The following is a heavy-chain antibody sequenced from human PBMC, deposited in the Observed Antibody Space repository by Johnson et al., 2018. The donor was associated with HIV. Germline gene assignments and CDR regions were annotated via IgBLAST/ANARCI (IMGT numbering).Heavy chain of an antibody. V-gene: IGHV3-30-3*01. J-gene: IGHJ3*01. CDR3: AKGGVWEIPLGFGAVDF. Sequence: QVQLVESGGGVVQPGRSLRLSCAASGFTFSSYAMHWVRQAPGKGLEWVAGISYDGSNKYYADSVKGRFTISRDNSKNTLYLQMNSLRDEDTAVYFCAKGGVWEIPLGFGAVDFWGQGTMVSASS. CDR2: ISYDGSNK. CDR1: GFTFSSYA. D-gene: IGHD1-26*01.